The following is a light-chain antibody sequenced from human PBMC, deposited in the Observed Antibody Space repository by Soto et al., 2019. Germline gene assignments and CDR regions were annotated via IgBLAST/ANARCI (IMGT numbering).Light chain of an antibody. CDR2: KAS. V-gene: IGKV1-5*03. CDR3: QQYNSYWS. Sequence: DIQMTQSPSTLSASVGDRVTITCRASQSVSTWLAWYQQKPGKVPKLLIYKASNFESGVPSRFSGSGSGTDFTLTITSLQPDDFATYYCQQYNSYWSFGQGTTVEI. J-gene: IGKJ1*01. CDR1: QSVSTW.